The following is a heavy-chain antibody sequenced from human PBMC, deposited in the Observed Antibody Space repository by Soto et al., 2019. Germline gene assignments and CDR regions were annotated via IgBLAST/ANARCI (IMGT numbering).Heavy chain of an antibody. CDR3: ARVDIAAAGIPFDY. CDR2: INPSGGST. Sequence: GASVKVSCKASGYNFTSYYMHWGGQAPGQGLEWMGIINPSGGSTSYAQKFQGRVTMTRDTSTSTVYMELSSLRSEDTAVYYCARVDIAAAGIPFDYWGQGTLVTVS. J-gene: IGHJ4*02. D-gene: IGHD6-13*01. V-gene: IGHV1-46*01. CDR1: GYNFTSYY.